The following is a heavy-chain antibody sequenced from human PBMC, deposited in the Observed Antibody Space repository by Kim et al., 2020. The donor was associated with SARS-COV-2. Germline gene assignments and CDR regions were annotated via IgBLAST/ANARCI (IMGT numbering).Heavy chain of an antibody. V-gene: IGHV4-34*01. CDR2: IHYSGNT. CDR3: ARTYYGFDY. CDR1: DGSFSDYF. J-gene: IGHJ4*02. Sequence: SETLSLTCAVYDGSFSDYFWSWIRQPPGEGLEWIAEIHYSGNTNYNPSLKSRVTISVDTSKKQISLKVFSVTAADTAVYYCARTYYGFDYWGQGTLVTVS. D-gene: IGHD3-22*01.